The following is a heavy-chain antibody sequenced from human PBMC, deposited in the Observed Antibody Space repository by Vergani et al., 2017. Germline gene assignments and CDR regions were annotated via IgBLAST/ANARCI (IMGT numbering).Heavy chain of an antibody. CDR2: INHGGST. CDR3: ARGRKWPNVRAPFDY. V-gene: IGHV4-34*01. Sequence: QVQLQQWGAGLLKPSETLSLTCAVYGGSFSGYYWSWIRQPPGKGLEWIGEINHGGSTNYNPSLKSRVTISVDTSKNQFSLKLSSVTAADTAVYYCARGRKWPNVRAPFDYWGQGTLVTVSS. J-gene: IGHJ4*02. CDR1: GGSFSGYY. D-gene: IGHD2-8*01.